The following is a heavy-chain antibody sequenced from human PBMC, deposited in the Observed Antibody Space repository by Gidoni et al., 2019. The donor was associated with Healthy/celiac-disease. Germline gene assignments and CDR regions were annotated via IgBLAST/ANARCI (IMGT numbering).Heavy chain of an antibody. Sequence: EVQLVESGGVVVQPGGSLRLSCAASGFTFADYTMHWVRQDPVKGLEWVSIISWDGSSTYYADSVKGRFTISRDNSKNSLYLQMNSLRTEDTALYYCAKDIEVGATTGSADYWGQGTLVTVSS. J-gene: IGHJ4*02. D-gene: IGHD1-26*01. CDR1: GFTFADYT. V-gene: IGHV3-43*01. CDR2: ISWDGSST. CDR3: AKDIEVGATTGSADY.